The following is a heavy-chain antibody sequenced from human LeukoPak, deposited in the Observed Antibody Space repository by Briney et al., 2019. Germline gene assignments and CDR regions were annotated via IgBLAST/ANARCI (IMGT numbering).Heavy chain of an antibody. CDR1: GFAFRTYG. D-gene: IGHD2-2*02. CDR3: ARRLYCSGTSCYTGPDALDV. J-gene: IGHJ3*01. Sequence: GGSLRLSCAASGFAFRTYGMHWVRQAPGKGLEGVAVIWFDGSNKYYADSVKGRFTISRDNSENTLYLQMNSLRAEDTAVYYCARRLYCSGTSCYTGPDALDVWGQGTVVTVSS. CDR2: IWFDGSNK. V-gene: IGHV3-33*01.